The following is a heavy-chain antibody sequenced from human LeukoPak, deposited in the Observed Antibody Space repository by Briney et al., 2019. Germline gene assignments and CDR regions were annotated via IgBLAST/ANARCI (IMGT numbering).Heavy chain of an antibody. CDR2: ISAYNGNT. CDR1: GYTFTSYG. CDR3: ARRPRGWIWSGSSRGDRSETAGLAPKEKNWFDP. J-gene: IGHJ5*02. V-gene: IGHV1-18*01. Sequence: GASVTVSCTASGYTFTSYGISWVRQAPGQGLEWMGWISAYNGNTNYAQKLQGRVTMTTDTSTSTAYMELRSLRSDDTAVYYCARRPRGWIWSGSSRGDRSETAGLAPKEKNWFDPWGQGTLVTVSS. D-gene: IGHD3-3*01.